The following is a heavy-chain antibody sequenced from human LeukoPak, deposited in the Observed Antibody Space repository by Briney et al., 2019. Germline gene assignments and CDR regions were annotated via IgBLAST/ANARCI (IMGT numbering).Heavy chain of an antibody. V-gene: IGHV4-34*01. J-gene: IGHJ6*03. CDR1: GGSFSGYY. CDR2: INHSGST. CDR3: AVPLRGVELQPYYYYYYYMDV. D-gene: IGHD1-7*01. Sequence: SETLSLTCAVYGGSFSGYYWSWIRQPPGKGLEWIGEINHSGSTNYNPSLKSRVTISVDTSKNQFSLKLSSVTAADTAVYYCAVPLRGVELQPYYYYYYYMDVWGKGTTVTVSS.